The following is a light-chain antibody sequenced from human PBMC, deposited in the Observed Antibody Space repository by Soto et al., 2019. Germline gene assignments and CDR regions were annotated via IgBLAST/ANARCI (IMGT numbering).Light chain of an antibody. Sequence: DIQMTQSPSTLSASVGDRVTITCRASQSISSWLAWYQQKPGKAPKLLIYKASSLDSGVPSRFSGSGSGTEFTLTISSLQPDDFATYYCQQYNSYSITFGQGTRLESK. V-gene: IGKV1-5*03. CDR1: QSISSW. CDR3: QQYNSYSIT. J-gene: IGKJ5*01. CDR2: KAS.